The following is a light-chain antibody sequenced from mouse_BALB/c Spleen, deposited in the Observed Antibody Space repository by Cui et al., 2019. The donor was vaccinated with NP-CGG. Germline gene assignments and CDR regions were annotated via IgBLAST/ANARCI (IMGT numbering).Light chain of an antibody. J-gene: IGLJ1*01. CDR2: GTN. CDR1: TGAVTTRNY. CDR3: ALWYSNHWV. V-gene: IGLV1*01. Sequence: QAVVTQASALTTSPGETVTLTCRSSTGAVTTRNYANWVQEKSDHLFTGLIGGTNNRAPGVPARFSGSLIGDKAALTITGAQTEDEAIYFCALWYSNHWVFGGGTKLTVL.